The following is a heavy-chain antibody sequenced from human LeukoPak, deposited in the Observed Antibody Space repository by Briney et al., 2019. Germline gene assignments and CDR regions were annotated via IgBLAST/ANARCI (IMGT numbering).Heavy chain of an antibody. D-gene: IGHD7-27*01. CDR2: ISYDGSNK. Sequence: GGSLRLSCAASGFTFSSYAMHWVRQAPGKGLEWVAVISYDGSNKYYADSVKGRFTISRDNSKNTLYLQMNSLRAEDTAVYYCARGLTGDLRTGYYGMDVWGQGTTVTVSS. CDR3: ARGLTGDLRTGYYGMDV. CDR1: GFTFSSYA. V-gene: IGHV3-30-3*01. J-gene: IGHJ6*02.